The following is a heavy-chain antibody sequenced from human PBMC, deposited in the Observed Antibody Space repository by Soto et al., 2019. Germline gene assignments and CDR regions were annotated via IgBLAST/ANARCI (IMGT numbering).Heavy chain of an antibody. J-gene: IGHJ4*02. CDR1: GFIFSNYG. D-gene: IGHD2-21*01. CDR3: ARGLHSLFDY. CDR2: IWYDGNNK. Sequence: PGGSLRLSCAASGFIFSNYGMHWVRQAPGKGLEWLAVIWYDGNNKYYADSVKGRFTISRDNSNNMLYMQMTSLRADDTAVYYCARGLHSLFDYWGQGTLVTVSS. V-gene: IGHV3-33*01.